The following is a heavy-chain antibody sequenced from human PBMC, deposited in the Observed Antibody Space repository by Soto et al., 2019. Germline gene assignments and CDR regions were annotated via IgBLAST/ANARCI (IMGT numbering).Heavy chain of an antibody. D-gene: IGHD7-27*01. CDR1: GGSISSYY. V-gene: IGHV4-59*08. CDR3: ARRWGRTFDY. CDR2: IYYSGST. Sequence: SXTRSLTGTVSGGSISSYYWSWIRQPPGKGLEWIGYIYYSGSTNYNPSLKSRVTISVDTSKNQFSLKLSSVTAADTAVYYCARRWGRTFDYWGQGTLVTVSS. J-gene: IGHJ4*02.